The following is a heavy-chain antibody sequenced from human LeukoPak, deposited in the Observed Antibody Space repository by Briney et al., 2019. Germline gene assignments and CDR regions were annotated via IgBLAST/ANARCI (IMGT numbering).Heavy chain of an antibody. CDR3: ARELRYSSGWYFDY. Sequence: SETLSLTCAVSGGSISSGGYSWSWTRQPPGKGLEWIGYIYHSGSTYYNPSLKSRVTISVDRSKNQFSLKLSSVTAADTAVYYCARELRYSSGWYFDYWGQGTLVTVSS. D-gene: IGHD6-19*01. V-gene: IGHV4-30-2*01. J-gene: IGHJ4*02. CDR1: GGSISSGGYS. CDR2: IYHSGST.